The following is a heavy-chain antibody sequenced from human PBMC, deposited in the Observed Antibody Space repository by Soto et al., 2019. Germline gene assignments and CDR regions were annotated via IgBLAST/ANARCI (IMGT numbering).Heavy chain of an antibody. Sequence: SGTLSLTCALSGGYFSGYYWNWIRQPPGKGLEWIGEINHSGSTNYNPSLKSRVTISVDTSKNQFSLKLRSVTAADTAVYYCARGQGTVTTLKRRWFDPWGQGTLVTVSS. CDR2: INHSGST. CDR3: ARGQGTVTTLKRRWFDP. CDR1: GGYFSGYY. V-gene: IGHV4-34*01. D-gene: IGHD4-17*01. J-gene: IGHJ5*02.